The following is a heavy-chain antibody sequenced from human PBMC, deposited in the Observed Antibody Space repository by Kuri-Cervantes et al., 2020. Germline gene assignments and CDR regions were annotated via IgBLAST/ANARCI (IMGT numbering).Heavy chain of an antibody. Sequence: GESLKISCVASGFTFSFYPIHWVRQAPGKGLEWVSAITGSGGSTYYADSVRGRFTISRDNSKNTLSLQMSSLRAGDTAVYYCGKDNRGSTVRAFDIWGQGTMVTVSS. J-gene: IGHJ3*02. CDR3: GKDNRGSTVRAFDI. V-gene: IGHV3-23*01. D-gene: IGHD4-17*01. CDR2: ITGSGGST. CDR1: GFTFSFYP.